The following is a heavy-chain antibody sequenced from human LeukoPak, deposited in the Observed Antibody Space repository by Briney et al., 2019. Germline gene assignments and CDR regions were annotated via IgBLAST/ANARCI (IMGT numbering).Heavy chain of an antibody. Sequence: AGSLRLSCAASGFTFSSYEMNWVRQAPGKGLEWVSYISSSGRTIYYADSVKGRFTISRDDAKNSLYLQRNSLRAEDTAVYYCAREVEEDYYDSSGPEYWGQGTLVTVSS. CDR3: AREVEEDYYDSSGPEY. CDR2: ISSSGRTI. CDR1: GFTFSSYE. D-gene: IGHD3-22*01. V-gene: IGHV3-48*03. J-gene: IGHJ4*02.